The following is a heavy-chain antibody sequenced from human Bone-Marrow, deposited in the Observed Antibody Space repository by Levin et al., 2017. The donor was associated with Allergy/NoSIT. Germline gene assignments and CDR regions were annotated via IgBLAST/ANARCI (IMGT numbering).Heavy chain of an antibody. V-gene: IGHV4-4*02. D-gene: IGHD6-19*01. J-gene: IGHJ6*02. Sequence: PSETLSLTCAVSGGSISSSNWWSWVRQPPGKGLEWIGEIYHSGSTNYNPSLKSRVTISVDKSKNQFSLKLSSVTAADTAVYYCARVIAVAGNTYYYYGMDGWGQGTTVTVSS. CDR2: IYHSGST. CDR3: ARVIAVAGNTYYYYGMDG. CDR1: GGSISSSNW.